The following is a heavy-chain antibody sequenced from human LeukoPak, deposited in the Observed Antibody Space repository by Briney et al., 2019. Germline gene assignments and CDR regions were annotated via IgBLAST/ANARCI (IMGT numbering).Heavy chain of an antibody. D-gene: IGHD1-1*01. CDR2: IYPGDSDT. Sequence: GESLEISCQGSGFSFTTYWIGLVRQVPGKGLEGMGIIYPGDSDTRYSPSFQGQVTISADKSISTAYLQWSSLKASDTAMYYCARRASTGLDYWGQGTLVTVSS. CDR3: ARRASTGLDY. J-gene: IGHJ4*02. CDR1: GFSFTTYW. V-gene: IGHV5-51*01.